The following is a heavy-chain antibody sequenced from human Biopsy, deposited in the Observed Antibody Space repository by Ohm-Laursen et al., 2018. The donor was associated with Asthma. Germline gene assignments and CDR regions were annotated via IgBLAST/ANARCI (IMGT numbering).Heavy chain of an antibody. V-gene: IGHV4-30-4*02. J-gene: IGHJ5*02. CDR1: GASIKTDDHY. Sequence: SDTLSLTCTVSGASIKTDDHYWSWLRQPPGKGLEWFGFIHYSGITSYNPSLKGGVTISVDTSKNQFSLKLSSVTAADTAVYYCARASVAASSNWFDPWGQGTLVTVSS. D-gene: IGHD6-19*01. CDR2: IHYSGIT. CDR3: ARASVAASSNWFDP.